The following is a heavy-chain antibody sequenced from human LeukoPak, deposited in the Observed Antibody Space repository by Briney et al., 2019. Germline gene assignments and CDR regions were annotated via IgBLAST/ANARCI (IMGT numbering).Heavy chain of an antibody. CDR2: INSEGSST. Sequence: PGGSLRLSCAASGFTFSSYWMHWVRQAPGKGVVWVSRINSEGSSTSYADSVKGRFTISRDNAKNTLYLQMNSLRAEDTAVYYCARGGYDSSGYYYFLVYWGQGTLVTVSS. J-gene: IGHJ4*02. CDR3: ARGGYDSSGYYYFLVY. V-gene: IGHV3-74*01. CDR1: GFTFSSYW. D-gene: IGHD3-22*01.